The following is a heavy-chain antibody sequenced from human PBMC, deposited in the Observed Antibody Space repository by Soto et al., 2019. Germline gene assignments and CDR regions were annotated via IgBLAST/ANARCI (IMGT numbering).Heavy chain of an antibody. CDR2: INSDGSST. D-gene: IGHD3-9*01. Sequence: GGSLRLSXAASGFTFSSYWMHWVRQAPGKGLVWVSRINSDGSSTSYADSVKGRFTISRDNAKNTLYLQMNSLRAEDTAVYYCARDLQGLRYFDRLSPPYGMDVWGQGTTVTVS. V-gene: IGHV3-74*01. CDR3: ARDLQGLRYFDRLSPPYGMDV. J-gene: IGHJ6*02. CDR1: GFTFSSYW.